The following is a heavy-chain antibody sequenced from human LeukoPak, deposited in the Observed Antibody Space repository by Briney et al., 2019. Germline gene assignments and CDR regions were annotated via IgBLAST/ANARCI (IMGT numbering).Heavy chain of an antibody. Sequence: SETLSLTCTVSGGSITNYYWSWIRQPPGKGLEWIGEINHSGSTNYNPSLKSRVTISVDTSKNQFSLKLSSVTAADTAVYYCARHRVRMIVVFSSNWFDPWGQGTLVTVSS. D-gene: IGHD3-22*01. CDR2: INHSGST. V-gene: IGHV4-34*01. CDR3: ARHRVRMIVVFSSNWFDP. J-gene: IGHJ5*02. CDR1: GGSITNYY.